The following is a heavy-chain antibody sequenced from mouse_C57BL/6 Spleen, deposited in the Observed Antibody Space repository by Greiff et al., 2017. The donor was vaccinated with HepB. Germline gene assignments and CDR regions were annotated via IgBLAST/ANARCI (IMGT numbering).Heavy chain of an antibody. V-gene: IGHV5-6*01. J-gene: IGHJ2*01. D-gene: IGHD2-10*02. CDR1: GFTFSSYG. Sequence: EVQGVESGGDLVKPGGSLKLSCAASGFTFSSYGMSWVRQTPYKRLEWVATISSGGSYTYYPDSVKGRFTISRDKAKNTLYLQMSSLKSEDTAMYYCARHEVISYGNYFDYWGQGTTLTVSS. CDR2: ISSGGSYT. CDR3: ARHEVISYGNYFDY.